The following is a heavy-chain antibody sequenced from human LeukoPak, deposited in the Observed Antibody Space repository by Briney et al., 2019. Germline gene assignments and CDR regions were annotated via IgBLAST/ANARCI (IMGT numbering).Heavy chain of an antibody. CDR1: GFTFSSYA. Sequence: GGSLRLSCAASGFTFSSYAMHWVRQAPGKGLEWVAVISYDGSNKYYAGSVKGRFTISRDNSKNTLYLETNSLRADDTAVYYCAKDQRGSAWPYYFDYWGQGTLVTVSS. V-gene: IGHV3-30-3*01. CDR2: ISYDGSNK. D-gene: IGHD6-25*01. CDR3: AKDQRGSAWPYYFDY. J-gene: IGHJ4*02.